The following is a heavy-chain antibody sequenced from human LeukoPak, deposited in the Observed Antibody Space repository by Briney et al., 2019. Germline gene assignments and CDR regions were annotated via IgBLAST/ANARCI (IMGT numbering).Heavy chain of an antibody. D-gene: IGHD2-21*02. CDR3: ARDAAVTHYFDY. CDR2: IREDGSEK. V-gene: IGHV3-7*01. CDR1: GFTFSNYW. J-gene: IGHJ4*02. Sequence: GGSLRLSCAASGFTFSNYWMSWVRQAPGKGLEWVANIREDGSEKWYVDSVKGRFTISRDNAKNSLYLQMNSLRVEDTAVYYCARDAAVTHYFDYWGQGTLVTFSS.